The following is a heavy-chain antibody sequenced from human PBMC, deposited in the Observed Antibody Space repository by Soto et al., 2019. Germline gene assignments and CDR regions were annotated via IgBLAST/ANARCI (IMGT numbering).Heavy chain of an antibody. CDR1: GGSLSSYY. Sequence: SETLSLTCTVSGGSLSSYYWTCIRQSPVKGLEWIGYVYFSGNANYNPSLKSRVTISIDTSKNQFSLSLASVTSADTAFYYCGSVRPSGYVLSWGQGTMVTVS. CDR2: VYFSGNA. D-gene: IGHD6-25*01. CDR3: GSVRPSGYVLS. J-gene: IGHJ5*02. V-gene: IGHV4-59*01.